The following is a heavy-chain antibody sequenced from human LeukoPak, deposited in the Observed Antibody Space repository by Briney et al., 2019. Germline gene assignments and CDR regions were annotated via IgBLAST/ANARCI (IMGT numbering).Heavy chain of an antibody. CDR2: INWNGGST. J-gene: IGHJ6*02. V-gene: IGHV3-20*04. D-gene: IGHD3-16*02. CDR3: ARGGFVNYVMVL. CDR1: GFTFDDYG. Sequence: GGSLRLSCAASGFTFDDYGMTWVRQSPGKGLEWVSGINWNGGSTSYADSVKGRFTISRDNSKNSLYLQTNSLRAEDTAVYYCARGGFVNYVMVLWGQGTTVTVSS.